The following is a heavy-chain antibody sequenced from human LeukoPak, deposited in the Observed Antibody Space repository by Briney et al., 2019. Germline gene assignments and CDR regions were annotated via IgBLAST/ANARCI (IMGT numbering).Heavy chain of an antibody. CDR1: GFTFSNYA. V-gene: IGHV3-23*01. CDR2: ISGSGDST. D-gene: IGHD4-17*01. Sequence: LPGGSLRLSCAASGFTFSNYAMSWVRQAPGKGLEWVSAISGSGDSTYYADSVKGRFTISRDNSKNTLYLQMNSLRAEDTAVYCCAKVPSTVTTLWFDPWGRGTLVTVSS. CDR3: AKVPSTVTTLWFDP. J-gene: IGHJ5*02.